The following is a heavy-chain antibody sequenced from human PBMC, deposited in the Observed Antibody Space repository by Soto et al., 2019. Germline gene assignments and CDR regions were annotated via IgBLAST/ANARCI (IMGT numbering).Heavy chain of an antibody. CDR2: IYIGGST. CDR3: ARFRTNYYGSGSYGSSYFAY. V-gene: IGHV3-66*01. D-gene: IGHD3-10*01. Sequence: EVQLVESGGGLVQPGGSLRLSCAASGFTVSSNYMTWVRQAPGKGLEWVSVIYIGGSTYYADSVKGRFTISRDISKNTLYLQMNSLRAEDTAVYYCARFRTNYYGSGSYGSSYFAYWGQGTLVTVSS. J-gene: IGHJ4*02. CDR1: GFTVSSNY.